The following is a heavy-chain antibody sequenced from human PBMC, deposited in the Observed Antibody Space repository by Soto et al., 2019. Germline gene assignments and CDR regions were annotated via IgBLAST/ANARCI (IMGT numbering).Heavy chain of an antibody. CDR3: AISTGGFGGLFVVPSDY. D-gene: IGHD3-16*01. V-gene: IGHV3-23*01. Sequence: EVQLLESGGGLVQPGGSLRLSCAASGFTYESYAMSWFRQAPGKGLEWVSGINSGGTVAHYADCVKGRFAISRDNSKNTLSLEMNSLRVDDTGLYYCAISTGGFGGLFVVPSDYWGQGTLVTVSS. J-gene: IGHJ4*02. CDR1: GFTYESYA. CDR2: INSGGTVA.